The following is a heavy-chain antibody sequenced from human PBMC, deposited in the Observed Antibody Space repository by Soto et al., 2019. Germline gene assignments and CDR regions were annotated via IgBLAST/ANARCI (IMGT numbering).Heavy chain of an antibody. CDR1: GYTFTGYY. Sequence: ASVKVSCKASGYTFTGYYMHWVRQAPGQGLEWMGWINPNSGGTNYAQKFQGWVTMTRDTSISTAYMELSRLRSDDTAVYYCARGTQYSSSSEGFYYVMDVWGNGTTVTVSS. CDR3: ARGTQYSSSSEGFYYVMDV. V-gene: IGHV1-2*04. J-gene: IGHJ6*04. CDR2: INPNSGGT. D-gene: IGHD6-6*01.